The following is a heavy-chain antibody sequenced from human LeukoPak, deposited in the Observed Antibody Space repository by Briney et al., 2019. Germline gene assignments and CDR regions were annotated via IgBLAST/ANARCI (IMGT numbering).Heavy chain of an antibody. D-gene: IGHD3-9*01. Sequence: TGGSLRLSCAASGFTFTSYAMTWVPQAPGKGLEWVSAISGSGGTTYYADSVRGRFTISRDNSKNTLYLQMNSLRAEDTAVYYCAKGLINDWSALENWGQGTLVTVSS. CDR1: GFTFTSYA. J-gene: IGHJ4*02. CDR2: ISGSGGTT. V-gene: IGHV3-23*01. CDR3: AKGLINDWSALEN.